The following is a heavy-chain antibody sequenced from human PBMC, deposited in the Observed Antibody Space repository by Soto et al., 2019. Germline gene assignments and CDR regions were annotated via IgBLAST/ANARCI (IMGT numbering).Heavy chain of an antibody. D-gene: IGHD5-12*01. V-gene: IGHV4-59*01. CDR1: GGSISSYY. CDR2: IYYSGST. CDR3: ARGGHSGYDWWYFDL. Sequence: SETLSLTCTVSGGSISSYYWSWIRQPPGKGLEWIGYIYYSGSTNYNPSLKSRVTISVDTSKNQFSLKLSSVTAADTAVYYCARGGHSGYDWWYFDLWGRGTLVTVSS. J-gene: IGHJ2*01.